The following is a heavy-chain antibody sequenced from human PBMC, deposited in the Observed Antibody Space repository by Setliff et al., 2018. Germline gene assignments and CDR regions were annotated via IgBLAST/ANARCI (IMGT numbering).Heavy chain of an antibody. CDR3: AQTKGFVDGYLDP. J-gene: IGHJ3*01. Sequence: ASVKVSCKASADTFTGYYVHWVRQAPGQGLEWMGWINGNSGVTKYAQKFQGRVTMTSETSISIVYMDLTRLTSDDTAVYYCAQTKGFVDGYLDPWGQGTMVTVSS. V-gene: IGHV1-2*02. CDR1: ADTFTGYY. CDR2: INGNSGVT. D-gene: IGHD2-21*02.